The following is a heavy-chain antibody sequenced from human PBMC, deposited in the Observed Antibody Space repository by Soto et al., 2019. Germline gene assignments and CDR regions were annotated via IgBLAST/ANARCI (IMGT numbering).Heavy chain of an antibody. CDR2: ISHDGSYQ. V-gene: IGHV3-30*18. J-gene: IGHJ4*02. CDR3: AKGQGNYWAIGY. D-gene: IGHD1-7*01. Sequence: QVQLVESGGGVVQPGRSLRLSCAASGFTFSSYGMHWVRQAPGKGLEWVAVISHDGSYQYYEDSVKGRFTISRDNSKNMLYLQMNSLRAEDTAVYYCAKGQGNYWAIGYWGQGTLVIVSS. CDR1: GFTFSSYG.